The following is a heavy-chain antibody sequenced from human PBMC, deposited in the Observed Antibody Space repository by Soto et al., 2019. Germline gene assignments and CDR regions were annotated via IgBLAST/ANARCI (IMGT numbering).Heavy chain of an antibody. D-gene: IGHD3-3*01. CDR2: ISYDGSNK. V-gene: IGHV3-30*18. J-gene: IGHJ4*02. CDR3: AKGDRITIFGVADVNFDY. Sequence: PGGSLRLSCAASGFTFSSYGMHWVRQAPGKGLEWVAVISYDGSNKYYADSVKGRFTISRDNSKNTLYLQMNSLRAEDTAVYYCAKGDRITIFGVADVNFDYWGQGTLVTVSS. CDR1: GFTFSSYG.